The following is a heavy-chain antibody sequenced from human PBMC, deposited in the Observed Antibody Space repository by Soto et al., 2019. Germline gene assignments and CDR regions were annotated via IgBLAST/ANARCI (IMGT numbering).Heavy chain of an antibody. CDR3: ASLNVLRFLEFPPIGRHYYYYMDV. J-gene: IGHJ6*03. Sequence: SETLSLTCTVSGGSISSYYWSWIRQPPGKGLEWIGYIYYSGSTNYNPSLKSRVTISVDTSKNQFSLKLSSVTAADTAAYYCASLNVLRFLEFPPIGRHYYYYMDVSGKGTTVTVSS. CDR2: IYYSGST. CDR1: GGSISSYY. V-gene: IGHV4-59*08. D-gene: IGHD3-3*01.